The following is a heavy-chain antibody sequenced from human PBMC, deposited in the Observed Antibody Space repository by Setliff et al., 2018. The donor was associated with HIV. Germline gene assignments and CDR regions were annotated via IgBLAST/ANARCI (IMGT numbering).Heavy chain of an antibody. CDR3: ARHRDGGTYPLDY. J-gene: IGHJ4*02. CDR1: GDSFNGIHYL. Sequence: KPSETLSLTCTVSGDSFNGIHYLWGWIRQPPGKGLEWVGNVYYNWATYYNPSLKNRVTISVDTSKNQFSLRLTSVTDADTTVYYCARHRDGGTYPLDYWGQGTLVTVSS. D-gene: IGHD1-26*01. V-gene: IGHV4-39*01. CDR2: VYYNWAT.